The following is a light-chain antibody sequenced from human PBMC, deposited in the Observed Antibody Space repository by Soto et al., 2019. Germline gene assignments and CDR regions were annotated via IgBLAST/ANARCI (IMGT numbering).Light chain of an antibody. J-gene: IGKJ1*01. CDR2: GAS. V-gene: IGKV3-20*01. Sequence: EMVLTQSPGTLSLSPGDRATLSCWASQSVSSNYLAWYQQKPGQAPRLLIYGASSRATGIPDRFSGSGSGTDFTLTISRLEPEEFAVYYCPRDGNSRTSGQGTKGELK. CDR3: PRDGNSRT. CDR1: QSVSSNY.